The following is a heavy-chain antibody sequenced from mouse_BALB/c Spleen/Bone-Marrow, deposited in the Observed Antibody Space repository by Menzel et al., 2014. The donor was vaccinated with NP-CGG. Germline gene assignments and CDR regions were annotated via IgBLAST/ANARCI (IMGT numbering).Heavy chain of an antibody. CDR2: INPGSGGN. J-gene: IGHJ4*01. D-gene: IGHD2-3*01. CDR1: GYAFTNYL. CDR3: ARSIYDGYSEAMDY. Sequence: QVHVKQSGAELVRPGTSVKVSCKACGYAFTNYLIEWVKQRPGQGLEWIGVINPGSGGNNYNEKFKGKATLTADKSSSTAYMQLSSLTSDDSAVYFCARSIYDGYSEAMDYWGQGTSVTVSS. V-gene: IGHV1-54*03.